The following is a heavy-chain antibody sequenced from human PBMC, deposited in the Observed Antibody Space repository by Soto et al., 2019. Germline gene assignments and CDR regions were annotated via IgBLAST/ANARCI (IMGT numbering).Heavy chain of an antibody. Sequence: QVQLVESGGGVVQPGRSLRLSCAASGFTFSSYGMHWVRQAPGKGLEWVAVISYDGSNKYYADSVKGRFTISRDNSKNTLYLQMNSLTAEDTAVYYCAKDGGYWGQGTLVTVSS. J-gene: IGHJ4*02. CDR1: GFTFSSYG. CDR2: ISYDGSNK. CDR3: AKDGGY. V-gene: IGHV3-30*18. D-gene: IGHD3-16*01.